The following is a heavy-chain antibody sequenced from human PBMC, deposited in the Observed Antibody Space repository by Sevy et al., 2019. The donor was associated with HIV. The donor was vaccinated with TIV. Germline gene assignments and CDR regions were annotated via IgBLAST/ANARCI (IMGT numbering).Heavy chain of an antibody. Sequence: GESLKISCVASDLRNYWMHWVRQVPGKGLVWVSRMNQDGNIKNYADSVKGRFIISRDNARNTLYLQMNSLRADDTAVYYCVRDFNGYSDYWGQGTLVTVSS. J-gene: IGHJ4*02. D-gene: IGHD3-22*01. V-gene: IGHV3-74*01. CDR2: MNQDGNIK. CDR1: DLRNYW. CDR3: VRDFNGYSDY.